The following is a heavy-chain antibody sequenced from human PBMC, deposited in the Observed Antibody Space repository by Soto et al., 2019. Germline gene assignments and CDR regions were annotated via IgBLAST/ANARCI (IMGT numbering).Heavy chain of an antibody. D-gene: IGHD3-16*01. V-gene: IGHV3-21*01. CDR3: ARDARGGDAFDI. CDR2: ISSSSSYI. CDR1: GFTFSSYS. Sequence: EVQLVESGGGLVQPGGSLRLSCAASGFTFSSYSMNWVRQAPGKGLEWVSSISSSSSYIYYADSVKGRFTISRDNAKNSLYLQMNSLRAEDTAVYYCARDARGGDAFDIWGQGTMVTVSS. J-gene: IGHJ3*02.